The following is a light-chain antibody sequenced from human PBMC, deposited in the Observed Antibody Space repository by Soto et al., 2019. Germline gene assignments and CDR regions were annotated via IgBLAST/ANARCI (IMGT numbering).Light chain of an antibody. Sequence: EVVLTQSPSTLSLTAGERATLSFRASQTVTTYLAWYQQKPGQAPRLLIYDASNRATGIPDRFSGSGSGTDFILTISRLEPEDFAAYFCQQYGSSPLTFGGGTKVDIK. CDR1: QTVTTY. CDR3: QQYGSSPLT. CDR2: DAS. J-gene: IGKJ4*01. V-gene: IGKV3-20*01.